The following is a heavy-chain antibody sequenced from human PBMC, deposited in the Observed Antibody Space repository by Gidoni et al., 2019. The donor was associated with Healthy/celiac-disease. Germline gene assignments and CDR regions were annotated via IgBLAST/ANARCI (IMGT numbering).Heavy chain of an antibody. CDR3: AKEYYYDSSGYQYYYYGMDV. D-gene: IGHD3-22*01. V-gene: IGHV3-30*18. Sequence: QVQLVESGGGAVQPGRSLRLSCAASGFTFSSYGMHWVRQAPGKGLEWVAVISYDGSNKYYADSVKGRFTISRDNSKNTLYLQMNSLRAEDTAVYYCAKEYYYDSSGYQYYYYGMDVWGQGTTVTVSS. CDR1: GFTFSSYG. CDR2: ISYDGSNK. J-gene: IGHJ6*02.